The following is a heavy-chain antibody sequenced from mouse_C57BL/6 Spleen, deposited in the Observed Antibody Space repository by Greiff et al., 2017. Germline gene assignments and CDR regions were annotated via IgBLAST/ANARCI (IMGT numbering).Heavy chain of an antibody. J-gene: IGHJ3*01. D-gene: IGHD2-1*01. CDR3: ARDDYGNLFAY. Sequence: EVKLMESGGGLVKPGGSLKLSCAASGFTFSSYAMSWVRQTPEKRLEWVATISDGGSYTYYPDNVKGRFTISRDNAKNNLYLQMSHLKSEDTAMYYCARDDYGNLFAYWGQGTLVTVSA. CDR1: GFTFSSYA. V-gene: IGHV5-4*01. CDR2: ISDGGSYT.